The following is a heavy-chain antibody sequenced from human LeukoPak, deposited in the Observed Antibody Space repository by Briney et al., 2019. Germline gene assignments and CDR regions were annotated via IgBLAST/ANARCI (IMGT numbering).Heavy chain of an antibody. CDR3: ARDPTTVMDAFDI. CDR2: INPNSGGT. Sequence: ASVKVSCKASGYTFTVYYMHWVRQAPGQGLEWMGWINPNSGGTNYAQRFQGRVTMTRDTSISTAYMELSRLRSDDTAVYYCARDPTTVMDAFDIWGQGTMVIVSS. V-gene: IGHV1-2*02. D-gene: IGHD4-17*01. CDR1: GYTFTVYY. J-gene: IGHJ3*02.